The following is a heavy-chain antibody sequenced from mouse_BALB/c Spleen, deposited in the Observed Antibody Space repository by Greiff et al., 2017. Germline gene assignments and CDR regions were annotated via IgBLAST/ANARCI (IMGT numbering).Heavy chain of an antibody. CDR2: INPSTGYT. J-gene: IGHJ4*01. V-gene: IGHV1-7*01. CDR1: GYTFTSYW. CDR3: APKNPYRYDLYAMDY. Sequence: QVQLQQSGAELAKPGASVKMSCKASGYTFTSYWMHWVKQRPGQGLEWIGYINPSTGYTEYNQKFKDKATLTADKSSSTAYMQLSSLTSEDSAVYYCAPKNPYRYDLYAMDYWGQGTSVTVSS. D-gene: IGHD2-14*01.